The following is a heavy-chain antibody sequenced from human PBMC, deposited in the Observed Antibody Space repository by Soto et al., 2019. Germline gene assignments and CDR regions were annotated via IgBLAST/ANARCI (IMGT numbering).Heavy chain of an antibody. CDR1: VGPISSYY. D-gene: IGHD2-2*01. CDR3: ARGSICWAPRVDY. Sequence: QVQLQESGPGLVKPSETLALNCTVSVGPISSYYWSWIRQSPGKGLEWIGYIYYSGSTNYNPSLKSRVTISVDTSKNQFSLELSSVPAADTAVYYWARGSICWAPRVDYWGQGNLVTASS. V-gene: IGHV4-59*01. J-gene: IGHJ4*02. CDR2: IYYSGST.